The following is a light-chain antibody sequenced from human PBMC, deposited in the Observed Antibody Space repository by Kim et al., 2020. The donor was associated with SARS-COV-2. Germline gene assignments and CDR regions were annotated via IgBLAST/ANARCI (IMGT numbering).Light chain of an antibody. CDR2: GKN. J-gene: IGLJ2*01. Sequence: GKTVRITCQGDSLRSYYASWYQQKPGQAPVLVIYGKNNRPSGIPDRFSGSSSGNTASLTITGAQAEDEADYYCNSRDSSGNHPWVVFGGGTQLTVL. CDR1: SLRSYY. V-gene: IGLV3-19*01. CDR3: NSRDSSGNHPWVV.